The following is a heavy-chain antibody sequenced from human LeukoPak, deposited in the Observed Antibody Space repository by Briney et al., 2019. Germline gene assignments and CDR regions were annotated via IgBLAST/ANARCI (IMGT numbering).Heavy chain of an antibody. D-gene: IGHD2-2*01. V-gene: IGHV3-30*19. Sequence: GGSLRLSCAASGFTFSSYGMHWVRQAPGKGLEWLAVISNDGNNKFYADSVKGRFTISRDNSKNTLYLQMNSLRAEDTAVYFCARDSVGYCSSTSCLGVAFDIWGQGTMVTVSS. CDR1: GFTFSSYG. CDR3: ARDSVGYCSSTSCLGVAFDI. J-gene: IGHJ3*02. CDR2: ISNDGNNK.